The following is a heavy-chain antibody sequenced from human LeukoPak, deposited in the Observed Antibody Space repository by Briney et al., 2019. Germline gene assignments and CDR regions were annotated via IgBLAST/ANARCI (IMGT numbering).Heavy chain of an antibody. CDR2: TNTDGSST. D-gene: IGHD3-22*01. V-gene: IGHV3-74*01. CDR1: GITFSHYW. Sequence: GGSLRLSCEASGITFSHYWMHWARQAPGKGLVWVSRTNTDGSSTSYMDSVKGRFTISRDNAKNTIYLQMNSLRAEDTAVCYCVPSDSSGLDWGQGTLVTVSS. J-gene: IGHJ4*02. CDR3: VPSDSSGLD.